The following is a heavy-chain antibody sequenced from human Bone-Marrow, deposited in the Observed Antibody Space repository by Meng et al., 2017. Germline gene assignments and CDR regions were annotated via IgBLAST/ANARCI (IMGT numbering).Heavy chain of an antibody. Sequence: QVQLQASGTGAVKPSGTLSLTCAVSGASISSSHWWGWVRQPPGKGLEWIGEIYHDGSTNYTPSLKRRVTISVDKSKNQFSLKLSSVAAADTAVYYCARAAYDIWSGYAPWGQGSLVTVSS. CDR3: ARAAYDIWSGYAP. CDR2: IYHDGST. D-gene: IGHD3-3*01. CDR1: GASISSSHW. V-gene: IGHV4-4*02. J-gene: IGHJ5*02.